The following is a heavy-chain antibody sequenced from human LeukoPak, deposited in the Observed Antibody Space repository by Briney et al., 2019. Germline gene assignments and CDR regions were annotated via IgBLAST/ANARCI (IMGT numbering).Heavy chain of an antibody. CDR3: ARDAGVRDYYYGMDV. D-gene: IGHD2-21*01. CDR2: IYYSGST. V-gene: IGHV4-59*12. CDR1: GGSISSYY. Sequence: SETLSLTCTVSGGSISSYYWSWIRQPPGKGLEWIGYIYYSGSTNYNPSLKSRVTMSVDTSKNQFSLKLSSVTAADTAVYYCARDAGVRDYYYGMDVWGQGTTVTVSS. J-gene: IGHJ6*02.